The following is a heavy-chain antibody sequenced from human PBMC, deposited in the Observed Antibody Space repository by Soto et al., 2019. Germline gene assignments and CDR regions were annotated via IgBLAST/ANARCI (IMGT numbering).Heavy chain of an antibody. Sequence: QVQLVESGGGVVQPGRSLRLSCAAAGFPFSGYAWHWVRQAPGKGLEWVAVIWYDGTNTYYGDSVKGRFTVSRDSSKNTLWLHMSSLIGEDTAVYYGARAGGYGYGEQTFDYWGQGTLVTVSS. V-gene: IGHV3-33*01. CDR3: ARAGGYGYGEQTFDY. CDR2: IWYDGTNT. J-gene: IGHJ4*02. D-gene: IGHD5-18*01. CDR1: GFPFSGYA.